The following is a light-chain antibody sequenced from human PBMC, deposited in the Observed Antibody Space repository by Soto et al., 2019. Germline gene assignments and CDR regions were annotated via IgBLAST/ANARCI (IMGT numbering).Light chain of an antibody. CDR1: QDIIKY. CDR2: YVS. Sequence: DIQMTQSPSSLSASVGDRVTITCQASQDIIKYLNGYAQKTGKAPELLSNYVSNLETGVPSRFSGSGSVTEFTFTISSLQPKDIATYYCQQYDNLPITIDQGTRLEIK. V-gene: IGKV1-33*01. J-gene: IGKJ5*01. CDR3: QQYDNLPIT.